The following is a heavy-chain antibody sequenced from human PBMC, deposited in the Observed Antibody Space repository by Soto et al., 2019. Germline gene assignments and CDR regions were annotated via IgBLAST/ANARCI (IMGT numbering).Heavy chain of an antibody. Sequence: EVQLLESGGGLVQPGGSLRLSCAASGFTFSSYAMSWVRQAPGKGLEWVSAISGSGGSTYYADSVKGRFTISRDNSKNTLYLQMNSLRAEDTAVYYCANTHCSGGSCYYAFAYWGQGTLVTVSS. D-gene: IGHD2-15*01. CDR2: ISGSGGST. V-gene: IGHV3-23*01. J-gene: IGHJ4*02. CDR1: GFTFSSYA. CDR3: ANTHCSGGSCYYAFAY.